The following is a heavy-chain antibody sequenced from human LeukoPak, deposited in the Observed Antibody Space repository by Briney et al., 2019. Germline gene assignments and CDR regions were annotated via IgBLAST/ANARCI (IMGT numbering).Heavy chain of an antibody. V-gene: IGHV3-23*01. CDR3: VKRWTGTTIGQQDY. Sequence: GGSLRLSCAASGFTFSNYGMSWVRQAPGKGLQWVSGISGSGGERYYTESVKGRFTISRDNSKNTLYLQMNSLRAEDMAVYYCVKRWTGTTIGQQDYWGQGTLVTVSS. J-gene: IGHJ4*02. CDR2: ISGSGGER. D-gene: IGHD1-1*01. CDR1: GFTFSNYG.